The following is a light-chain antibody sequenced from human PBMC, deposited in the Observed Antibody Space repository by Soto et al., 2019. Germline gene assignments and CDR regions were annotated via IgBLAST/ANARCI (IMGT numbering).Light chain of an antibody. Sequence: LKMPQSPSCLATSVGNRVTITCRASQSISNYLNWYPQKPGKSPKLLIYAASSLQSGVPSRFSGSGSGTDFTLTIRSLQPEYFATYYYHQSYSTPSTFGQGTKVEIK. V-gene: IGKV1-39*01. J-gene: IGKJ1*01. CDR3: HQSYSTPST. CDR1: QSISNY. CDR2: AAS.